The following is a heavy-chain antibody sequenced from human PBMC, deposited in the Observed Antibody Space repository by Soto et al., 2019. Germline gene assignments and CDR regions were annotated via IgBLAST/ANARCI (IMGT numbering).Heavy chain of an antibody. CDR1: VDSVSSNSAA. Sequence: SQTLSLTCAISVDSVSSNSAAWNWIRQSPSRGLEWLGRTYYRSKWYNDYAVSVKSRITINPDTSKNQFSLQLNSVTPEDTAVYYCARVSSHYDILTGYGMDVWGQGTTVTVSS. CDR3: ARVSSHYDILTGYGMDV. D-gene: IGHD3-9*01. V-gene: IGHV6-1*01. J-gene: IGHJ6*02. CDR2: TYYRSKWYN.